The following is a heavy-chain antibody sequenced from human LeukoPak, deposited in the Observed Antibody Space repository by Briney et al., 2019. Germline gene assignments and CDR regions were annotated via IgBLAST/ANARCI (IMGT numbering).Heavy chain of an antibody. D-gene: IGHD6-13*01. CDR1: GGSISSSSYY. J-gene: IGHJ4*02. Sequence: SETLSLTCTVSGGSISSSSYYWGWLRQPPGKGLEWIGSIYYSGSTYYNPSLKSRVTISVDTSKNQFSLKLSSVTAADTAVYYCARHVRQQLVPDYWGQGTLVTVSS. CDR3: ARHVRQQLVPDY. V-gene: IGHV4-39*01. CDR2: IYYSGST.